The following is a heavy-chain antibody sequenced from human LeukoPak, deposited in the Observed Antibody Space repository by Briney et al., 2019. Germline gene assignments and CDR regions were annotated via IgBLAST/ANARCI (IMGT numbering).Heavy chain of an antibody. V-gene: IGHV3-11*01. CDR1: GFTFSDYY. Sequence: GGSLRLSCAASGFTFSDYYMSWIRQSPGKGLEWVSYISSSGSTIYYADSVKGRFTISRDNAKNSLYLQMNSLRAEDTAVYYCAREAAAADFDYWGQGTLVTVSS. CDR2: ISSSGSTI. J-gene: IGHJ4*02. D-gene: IGHD6-13*01. CDR3: AREAAAADFDY.